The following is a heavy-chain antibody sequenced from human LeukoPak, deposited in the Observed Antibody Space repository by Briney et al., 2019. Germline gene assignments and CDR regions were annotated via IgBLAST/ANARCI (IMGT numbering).Heavy chain of an antibody. CDR3: VRIPNSAGFPNWFDP. D-gene: IGHD6-19*01. J-gene: IGHJ5*02. V-gene: IGHV3-21*01. CDR1: GFTFRGYA. CDR2: ISSSNDYI. Sequence: GGSLRLSCAGSGFTFRGYAMSWVRQAPGKGLEWVSSISSSNDYIYYADSVKGRFTISRDNAKNSLYLQMNSLRAEDTAVYYCVRIPNSAGFPNWFDPWGQGTLVTVSS.